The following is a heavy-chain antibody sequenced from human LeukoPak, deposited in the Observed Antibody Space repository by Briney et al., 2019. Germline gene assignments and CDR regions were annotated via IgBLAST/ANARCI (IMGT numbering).Heavy chain of an antibody. CDR2: ISGSGGST. CDR3: ARDPNQLYYSDY. CDR1: GFTFSSYA. Sequence: GGSLRLSCAASGFTFSSYAMSWVRQAPGKGLEWVSAISGSGGSTYYADSVKGRFTISRDNSKNTLYLQMNSLRAEDTAVYYCARDPNQLYYSDYWGQGTLVTVSS. V-gene: IGHV3-23*01. J-gene: IGHJ4*02. D-gene: IGHD5-24*01.